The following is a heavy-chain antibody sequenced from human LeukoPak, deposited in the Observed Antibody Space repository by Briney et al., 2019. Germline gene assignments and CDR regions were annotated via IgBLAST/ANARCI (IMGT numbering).Heavy chain of an antibody. CDR3: ARQSSGYYSFVDY. J-gene: IGHJ4*02. CDR2: ISSSSSYI. D-gene: IGHD3-22*01. V-gene: IGHV3-21*01. Sequence: GGSLRLSCAASGFTFSSYSMNWVRQAPGKGLEWVSSISSSSSYIYYADSVKGRFTISRDNAKNSLYLQMNSLRAEDTAVYYCARQSSGYYSFVDYWGQGTLVTVS. CDR1: GFTFSSYS.